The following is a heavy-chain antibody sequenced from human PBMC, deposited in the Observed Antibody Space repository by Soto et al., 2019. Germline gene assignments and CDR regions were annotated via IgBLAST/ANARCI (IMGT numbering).Heavy chain of an antibody. CDR2: IDPSDSYT. D-gene: IGHD1-26*01. CDR3: ARPRRWDYGMDV. CDR1: GYSFTSYW. J-gene: IGHJ6*02. Sequence: PGESLKISCKGSGYSFTSYWISWVRQMPGKGLEEIGRIDPSDSYTTYSPSFQGHVTISADKSISTAYLQWSSLKASDTAMYYCARPRRWDYGMDVWGQGTTVTVSS. V-gene: IGHV5-10-1*01.